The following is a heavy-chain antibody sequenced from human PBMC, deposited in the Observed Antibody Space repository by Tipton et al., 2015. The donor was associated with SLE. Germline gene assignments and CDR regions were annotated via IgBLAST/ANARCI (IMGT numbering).Heavy chain of an antibody. CDR3: ARAIAGPGSFYYMDV. CDR1: GVSIRSDY. Sequence: TLSLTCSVSGVSIRSDYWSWIRQPPGKELEWIGYIYHIGSTNYKPSLKSRVTISVDTSKNQLSLELRAVTAADTAVYFCARAIAGPGSFYYMDVWGEGTTVSVSS. D-gene: IGHD6-13*01. J-gene: IGHJ6*03. CDR2: IYHIGST. V-gene: IGHV4-59*01.